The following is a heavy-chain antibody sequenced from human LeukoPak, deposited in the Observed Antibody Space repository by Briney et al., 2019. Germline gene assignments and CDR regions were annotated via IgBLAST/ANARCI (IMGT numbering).Heavy chain of an antibody. CDR1: RFTFSSYW. J-gene: IGHJ4*02. D-gene: IGHD1-26*01. CDR3: AKDGHDSGSTFFDY. V-gene: IGHV3-7*04. Sequence: GGSLRLSCAASRFTFSSYWMTWVRQAPGKGLEWVANIKQDGGEKHYVDSVQGRFTIYRDNAKNSLYLQMNSLRAEDTAVYYCAKDGHDSGSTFFDYWGQGTLVTVSS. CDR2: IKQDGGEK.